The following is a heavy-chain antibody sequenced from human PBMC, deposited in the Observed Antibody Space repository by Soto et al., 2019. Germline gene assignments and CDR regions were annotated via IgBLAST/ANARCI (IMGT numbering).Heavy chain of an antibody. CDR1: GFTLSSYA. CDR3: VKYTVTTRGFFYY. V-gene: IGHV3-23*01. CDR2: ISGSGGST. Sequence: GGSLRLSCAASGFTLSSYAMSWVRQAQGKGLEWVSSISGSGGSTYYADSVKGRFTISRDNSKTTVYLQMNSLRVEDTAVYFCVKYTVTTRGFFYYPAQGSLVPGSS. J-gene: IGHJ4*02. D-gene: IGHD4-17*01.